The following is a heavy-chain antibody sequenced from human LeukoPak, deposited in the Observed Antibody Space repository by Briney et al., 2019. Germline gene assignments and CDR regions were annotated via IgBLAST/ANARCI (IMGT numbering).Heavy chain of an antibody. CDR3: ARELGPPNPRFDY. Sequence: PGGSPRLSCAASGFTFDDYAMHWVRQAPGKGLEWVSGISWNSGSIGYADSVKGRFTISRDNAKNSLYLQMNSLRAEDTAVYYCARELGPPNPRFDYWGQGTLVTVSS. CDR2: ISWNSGSI. J-gene: IGHJ4*02. V-gene: IGHV3-9*01. CDR1: GFTFDDYA. D-gene: IGHD7-27*01.